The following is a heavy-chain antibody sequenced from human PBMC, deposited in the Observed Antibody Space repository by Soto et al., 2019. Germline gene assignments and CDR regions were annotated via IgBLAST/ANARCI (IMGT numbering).Heavy chain of an antibody. D-gene: IGHD4-17*01. CDR2: IGTAGDT. J-gene: IGHJ2*01. CDR1: GFTFSSYD. Sequence: EVQLVESGGGLVQPGGSLRLSCAASGFTFSSYDMHWVRQATGKGLEWVSAIGTAGDTYYPGSVKGRFTISRENAKNSLYHQMNSLRAGDTAVYYCARSKVSAVTTYWYFDLWGRGTLVTVSS. V-gene: IGHV3-13*01. CDR3: ARSKVSAVTTYWYFDL.